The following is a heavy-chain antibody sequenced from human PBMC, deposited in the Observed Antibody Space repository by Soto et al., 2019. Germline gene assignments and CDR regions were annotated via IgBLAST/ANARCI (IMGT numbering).Heavy chain of an antibody. CDR3: ARDPRDYDILTGYSGGFDP. V-gene: IGHV4-30-2*01. Sequence: QLQLQESGSGLVKPSQTLSLTCAVSGGSISSGGYSWSWIRQPPGKGLEWIGYIYHSGSTYYNPSLKSRVTISVDRSKNQFSLKLSSVTAADTAVYYCARDPRDYDILTGYSGGFDPWGQGTLVTVSS. D-gene: IGHD3-9*01. J-gene: IGHJ5*02. CDR2: IYHSGST. CDR1: GGSISSGGYS.